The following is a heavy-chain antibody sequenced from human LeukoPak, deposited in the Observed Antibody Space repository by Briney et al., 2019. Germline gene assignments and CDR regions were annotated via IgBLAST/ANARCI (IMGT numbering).Heavy chain of an antibody. CDR3: AREYGGNPGLFGY. Sequence: GASVKVSCKASGYTFIGYSISWVRQAPGHGLEWMGWITPYNGNTDYVQNLQGRVTMTTDTSTSTAYTELRSLRSDDTAVYYCAREYGGNPGLFGYWGQGTLVTVSS. CDR1: GYTFIGYS. J-gene: IGHJ4*02. D-gene: IGHD4-23*01. CDR2: ITPYNGNT. V-gene: IGHV1-18*01.